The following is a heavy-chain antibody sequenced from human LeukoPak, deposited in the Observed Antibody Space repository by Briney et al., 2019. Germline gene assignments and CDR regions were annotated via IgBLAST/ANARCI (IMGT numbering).Heavy chain of an antibody. CDR3: AKDGGTHFDH. Sequence: GGSLRLSCAASGFTFRTSGMNWVRQAPGKGLEWVSYISSSGTTISYAQSVKSRFTITRDNAQNSLTLHMNTLRADDTAVYYCAKDGGTHFDHWGQGTLVTVSS. V-gene: IGHV3-48*01. D-gene: IGHD1-26*01. CDR1: GFTFRTSG. J-gene: IGHJ4*02. CDR2: ISSSGTTI.